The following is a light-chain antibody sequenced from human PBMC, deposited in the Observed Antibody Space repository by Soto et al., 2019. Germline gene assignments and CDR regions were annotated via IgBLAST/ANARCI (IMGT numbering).Light chain of an antibody. CDR2: GAS. J-gene: IGKJ1*01. CDR3: QQYNKWPPRA. V-gene: IGKV3-15*01. Sequence: ELVLTQSPVTLSVSPGESATLSCRASQSVSSNLAWYQQKPGQAPRLLIYGASTRATGIPARFSGSGSGTEFTLTISSLQSEDFAVYYCQQYNKWPPRAFGQGTKVDI. CDR1: QSVSSN.